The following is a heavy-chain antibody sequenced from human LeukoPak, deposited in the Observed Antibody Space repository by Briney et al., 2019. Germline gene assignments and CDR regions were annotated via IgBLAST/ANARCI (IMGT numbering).Heavy chain of an antibody. CDR2: INWNGGST. D-gene: IGHD2-2*01. J-gene: IGHJ4*02. CDR1: GFTFDDYG. Sequence: GGSLRLSCAASGFTFDDYGMSWVRQAPGKGLEWVSGINWNGGSTGYADSVKGRFTISRDNAKNSLYLQMNSLRAEDTALYHCARGGVYCSSTSCYLDYWGQGTLVTVSS. CDR3: ARGGVYCSSTSCYLDY. V-gene: IGHV3-20*01.